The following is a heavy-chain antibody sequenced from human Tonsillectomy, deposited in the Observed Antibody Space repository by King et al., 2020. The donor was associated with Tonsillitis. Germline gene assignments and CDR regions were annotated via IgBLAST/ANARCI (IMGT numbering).Heavy chain of an antibody. CDR1: GFSLSTSGVG. CDR2: IYWDDDK. D-gene: IGHD6-13*01. Sequence: ITLKESGPALVKPTQTLTLTCTFSGFSLSTSGVGVGWIRQPPGKALEWLALIYWDDDKRYNPSLKTRLTITRDTSKNQVVLTMTDMDPVDTATYYCAHRRNGWQQLGVGYYFDYWGQGTLVTVSS. CDR3: AHRRNGWQQLGVGYYFDY. J-gene: IGHJ4*02. V-gene: IGHV2-5*02.